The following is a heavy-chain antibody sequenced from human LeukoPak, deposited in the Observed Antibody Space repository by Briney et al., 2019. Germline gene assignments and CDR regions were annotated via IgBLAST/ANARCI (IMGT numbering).Heavy chain of an antibody. J-gene: IGHJ4*02. V-gene: IGHV1-69*05. CDR1: GGTFSSYG. Sequence: ASVKVSCKASGGTFSSYGISWVRQAPGQGLEWMGTIIPIFATANYAQKFQGRVTITTDESTGTAYMELSSLRSEDTAVYYCAKTITYYYDNSAYPSFDYWGQGTLVTVSS. D-gene: IGHD3-22*01. CDR3: AKTITYYYDNSAYPSFDY. CDR2: IIPIFATA.